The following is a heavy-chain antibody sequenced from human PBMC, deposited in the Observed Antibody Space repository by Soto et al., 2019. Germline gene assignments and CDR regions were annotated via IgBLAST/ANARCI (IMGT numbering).Heavy chain of an antibody. CDR3: ARDYYGSGSYYDYGMDV. Sequence: ASVKVSCKASGYTFTGYYMHWVRQAPGQGLEWMGWINPNSGGTNYAQKFQGWVTMTRDTSISTAYMELSRLRSDDTAVYYCARDYYGSGSYYDYGMDVWGQGTTVTVSS. CDR1: GYTFTGYY. CDR2: INPNSGGT. J-gene: IGHJ6*02. V-gene: IGHV1-2*04. D-gene: IGHD3-10*01.